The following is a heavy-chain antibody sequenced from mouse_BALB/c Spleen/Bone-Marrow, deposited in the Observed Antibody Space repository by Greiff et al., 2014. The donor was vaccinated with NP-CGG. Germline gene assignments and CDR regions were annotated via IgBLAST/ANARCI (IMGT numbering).Heavy chain of an antibody. V-gene: IGHV1-80*01. J-gene: IGHJ2*01. CDR1: GYAFSTYW. CDR3: ARGGISVDY. Sequence: VQLQQSGAELVRPGSSVKISCKSSGYAFSTYWINWVKQRPGQGLEWIGQIYPGDGDTDFNGKFKGKATLTAARSSNTAYMEXXXLTSEDSAVYFCARGGISVDYWGQGTTLTVSS. CDR2: IYPGDGDT.